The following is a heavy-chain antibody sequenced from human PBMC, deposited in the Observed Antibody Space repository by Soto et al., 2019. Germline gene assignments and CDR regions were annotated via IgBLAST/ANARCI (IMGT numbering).Heavy chain of an antibody. CDR3: ATGGERYYYDHSGCR. CDR2: IIPIFGTV. V-gene: IGHV1-69*12. CDR1: GGTFSNYA. J-gene: IGHJ1*01. D-gene: IGHD3-22*01. Sequence: QVQLVQSGAEVKKPGSSVKVSCKASGGTFSNYALDWVRQAPGQGLEWMGGIIPIFGTVRHAQNFQGTVTITADESTATAYMELSSLRYEDTAMYYCATGGERYYYDHSGCRWGQGTLVTVSS.